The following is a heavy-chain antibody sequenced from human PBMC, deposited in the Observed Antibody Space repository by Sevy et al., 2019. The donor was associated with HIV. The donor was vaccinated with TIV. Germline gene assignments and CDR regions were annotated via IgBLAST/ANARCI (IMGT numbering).Heavy chain of an antibody. CDR1: GFTFSSYA. D-gene: IGHD3-22*01. CDR3: AKRRGPYYDSSGYYFY. J-gene: IGHJ4*02. V-gene: IGHV3-23*01. Sequence: GGSLRLSRAASGFTFSSYAMSWVRQAPGKGLEWVSAISGSGGSTYYADSVKGRFTISRDNSKNTLYLQMNSLRAEDTAVYYCAKRRGPYYDSSGYYFYWGQGTLVTVSS. CDR2: ISGSGGST.